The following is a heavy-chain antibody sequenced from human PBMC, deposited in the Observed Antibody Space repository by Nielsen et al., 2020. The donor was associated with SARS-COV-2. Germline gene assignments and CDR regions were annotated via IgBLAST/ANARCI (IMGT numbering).Heavy chain of an antibody. CDR3: TRRVAGGTMDV. CDR2: FGGSGDRT. J-gene: IGHJ6*02. CDR1: GFTFSNYA. Sequence: GGSLRLSCAASGFTFSNYAISWVRQAPGKGLEWVSAFGGSGDRTYYADSLKGRFTISRDNSKNTLYLQMNSLGADDTAIYYCTRRVAGGTMDVWGQGTTVTVSS. D-gene: IGHD6-19*01. V-gene: IGHV3-23*01.